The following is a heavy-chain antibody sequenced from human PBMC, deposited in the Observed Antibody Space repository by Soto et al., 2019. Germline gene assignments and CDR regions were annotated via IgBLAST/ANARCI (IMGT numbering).Heavy chain of an antibody. D-gene: IGHD4-17*01. Sequence: QVQLVQSGAEVKKPGASVKVSCEASGYTFTSYAIHWVRQAPGQSLEWMGWISAGNGNTRYSQKFQGRVTITRDTSASTAYMELSSLTSEDTAVYYCARDSLTTTTGDYWGQGTLVTVSS. V-gene: IGHV1-3*01. CDR1: GYTFTSYA. CDR2: ISAGNGNT. J-gene: IGHJ4*02. CDR3: ARDSLTTTTGDY.